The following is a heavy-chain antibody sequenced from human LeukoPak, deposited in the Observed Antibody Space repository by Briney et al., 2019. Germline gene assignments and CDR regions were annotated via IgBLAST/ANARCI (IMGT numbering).Heavy chain of an antibody. V-gene: IGHV1-58*01. CDR2: IVVGSGHT. Sequence: GASVKVSCKASGFTFTSSAVQWVRQARGQRLERIGWIVVGSGHTNYAQKFQERVTITRDMSTSTAYMQLSSLRSEDTAVYYCAATLTVTTGSSYYGMDVWGQGTTVTVSS. CDR1: GFTFTSSA. J-gene: IGHJ6*02. CDR3: AATLTVTTGSSYYGMDV. D-gene: IGHD4-17*01.